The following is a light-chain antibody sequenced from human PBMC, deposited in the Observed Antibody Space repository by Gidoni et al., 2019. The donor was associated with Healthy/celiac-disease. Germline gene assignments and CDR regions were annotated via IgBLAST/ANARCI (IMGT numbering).Light chain of an antibody. CDR3: QQRSNWPIT. V-gene: IGKV3-11*01. CDR2: DAS. Sequence: EIVLTQSPATLSLSPGERATLSCRASQSVSSYLAWYQQTPGQAPRLLIYDASNRATGIPARFSGRGSGTDFTLTISRLEPEDFAVYYCQQRSNWPITFXQXTRLEIK. J-gene: IGKJ5*01. CDR1: QSVSSY.